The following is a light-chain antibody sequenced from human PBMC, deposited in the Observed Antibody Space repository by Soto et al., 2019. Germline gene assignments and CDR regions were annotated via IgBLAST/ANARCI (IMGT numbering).Light chain of an antibody. Sequence: QSALTQPASVSGSPEQSITISCTGTSSDVGAYNLVSWYQQHPGKAPRLIIYEGSKRPSGISHRFSGSKSDNTASLTISGLRAEDEAHYHCCSYAGSRTFVFGGGNKVTVL. J-gene: IGLJ2*01. CDR3: CSYAGSRTFV. V-gene: IGLV2-23*01. CDR1: SSDVGAYNL. CDR2: EGS.